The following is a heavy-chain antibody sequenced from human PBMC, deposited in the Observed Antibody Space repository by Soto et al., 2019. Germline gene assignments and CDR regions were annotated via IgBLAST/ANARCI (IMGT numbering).Heavy chain of an antibody. V-gene: IGHV1-18*04. D-gene: IGHD3-10*01. J-gene: IGHJ4*02. CDR3: ARTSRVWFGEPRYDY. CDR2: ISAYNGNT. Sequence: ASVKVSCKASGYTCTSYGISGVLQSPLQWLDGMGCISAYNGNTNYAQKLQGRVTMTTDTSTSTAYMELRSLRSDDTAVYYCARTSRVWFGEPRYDYWGQGTLVTVSS. CDR1: GYTCTSYG.